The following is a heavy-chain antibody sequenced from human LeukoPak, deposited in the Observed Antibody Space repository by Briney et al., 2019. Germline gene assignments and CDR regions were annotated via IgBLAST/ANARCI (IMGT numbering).Heavy chain of an antibody. CDR1: GYTFTSYY. V-gene: IGHV1-46*01. CDR2: INPSGGST. J-gene: IGHJ5*02. Sequence: AASVKVSCKASGYTFTSYYMHWVRQAPRQGLEWMGIINPSGGSTSYAQKFQGRVTMTRDTSTSTVYMELSSLRSEDTAVYYCARGPQYYYDSSGYYYDTRFDPWGQGTLVTVSS. D-gene: IGHD3-22*01. CDR3: ARGPQYYYDSSGYYYDTRFDP.